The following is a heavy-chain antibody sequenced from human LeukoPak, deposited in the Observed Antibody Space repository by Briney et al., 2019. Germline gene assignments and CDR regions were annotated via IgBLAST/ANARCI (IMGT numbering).Heavy chain of an antibody. J-gene: IGHJ3*02. CDR3: ARPLYYVVAFDI. V-gene: IGHV4-39*01. D-gene: IGHD3-16*01. CDR2: IYYSGST. CDR1: GGSISSSSYY. Sequence: SETLFLTCTVSGGSISSSSYYWGWIRQPPGKGLEWIGSIYYSGSTYYNPSLKSRVTISVDTSKNQFSLKLSSVTAADTAVYYCARPLYYVVAFDIWGQGTMVTVSS.